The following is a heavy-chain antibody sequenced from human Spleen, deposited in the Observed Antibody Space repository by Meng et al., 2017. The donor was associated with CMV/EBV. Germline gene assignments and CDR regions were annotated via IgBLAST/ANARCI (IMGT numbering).Heavy chain of an antibody. CDR2: ISSSGSST. V-gene: IGHV3-64*02. Sequence: ETLSLTCAASGFTFSTYGMHWVRQAPGKRLEYVSAISSSGSSTYYADSVKGRFTISRDNSKNTLYLQMGSLRAEDMAVYYCASRYCGGTSCSTPFDYWGQGTLVTVSS. CDR3: ASRYCGGTSCSTPFDY. CDR1: GFTFSTYG. D-gene: IGHD2-2*02. J-gene: IGHJ4*02.